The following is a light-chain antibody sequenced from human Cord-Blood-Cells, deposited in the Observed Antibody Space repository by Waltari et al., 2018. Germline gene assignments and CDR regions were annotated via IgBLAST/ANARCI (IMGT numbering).Light chain of an antibody. J-gene: IGLJ3*02. CDR3: QSYDSSNWV. CDR1: SGSIASNY. Sequence: NFMLTQPHSVSESPGQTVTISCTGSSGSIASNYVQWYQQRPGSAPTTVIYEDNQRPSGVPDLFSGSIDSSSNSASLTISGLKTEDEADYYCQSYDSSNWVFGGGTKLTVL. CDR2: EDN. V-gene: IGLV6-57*02.